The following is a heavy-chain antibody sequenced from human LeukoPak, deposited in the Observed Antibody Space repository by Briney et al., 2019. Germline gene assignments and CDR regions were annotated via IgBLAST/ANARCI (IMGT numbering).Heavy chain of an antibody. CDR1: GYSISSGYY. CDR3: ASPGGDDSGGYYTWYFHH. V-gene: IGHV4-38-2*02. D-gene: IGHD3-22*01. Sequence: SETLSLTCTVSGYSISSGYYWGWIRQPPGKGLEGIGSGSTYYNPSLKSRVTISVDTSKNQFSLTLSSVTAADTAVYFCASPGGDDSGGYYTWYFHHWGQGILVTVSS. CDR2: SGST. J-gene: IGHJ1*01.